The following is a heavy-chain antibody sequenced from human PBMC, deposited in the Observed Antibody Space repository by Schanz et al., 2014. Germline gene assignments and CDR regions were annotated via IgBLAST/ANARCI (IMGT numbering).Heavy chain of an antibody. D-gene: IGHD2-21*01. Sequence: LVVESGGGLVQPGGSLRLSCAASGFTFRSYWMNWVRQAPGKGLEWVANIKQDGSDKHYVDSVKGRFTISRDNAKNSLYLQMNSLRAEDTAVYYCARDDSPSTKPFDSWGQGTLVSVSS. CDR3: ARDDSPSTKPFDS. CDR1: GFTFRSYW. V-gene: IGHV3-7*01. CDR2: IKQDGSDK. J-gene: IGHJ4*02.